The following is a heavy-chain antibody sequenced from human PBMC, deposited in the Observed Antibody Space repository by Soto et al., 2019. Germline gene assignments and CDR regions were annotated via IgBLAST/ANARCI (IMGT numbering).Heavy chain of an antibody. CDR1: EIPFSSYA. CDR2: ISGSGGST. D-gene: IGHD2-15*01. J-gene: IGHJ6*02. CDR3: ARDLTLTPASVMVGAAPGGMDV. V-gene: IGHV3-23*01. Sequence: PGGSLRLACAAFEIPFSSYAMSLVRPAPGKGLEWVSGISGSGGSTYYADSVKGRFTISRDNAGQSLFLQMDSLRAEDTAVYYCARDLTLTPASVMVGAAPGGMDVWVQGTKVTFS.